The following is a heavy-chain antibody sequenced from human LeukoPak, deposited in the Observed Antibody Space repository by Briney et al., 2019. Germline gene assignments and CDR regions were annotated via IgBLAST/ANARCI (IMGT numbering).Heavy chain of an antibody. CDR3: ARSSTSGSYYGY. CDR1: GFTFSASG. D-gene: IGHD1-26*01. J-gene: IGHJ4*02. V-gene: IGHV3-73*01. CDR2: IRSKANTYAT. Sequence: PGGSLRLSCAASGFTFSASGMHWVRQASGKGLEWVARIRSKANTYATAYAASVKGRFTISRDDSKNTAYLQMNSLKTEDTAVYYCARSSTSGSYYGYWGQGTLVTVSS.